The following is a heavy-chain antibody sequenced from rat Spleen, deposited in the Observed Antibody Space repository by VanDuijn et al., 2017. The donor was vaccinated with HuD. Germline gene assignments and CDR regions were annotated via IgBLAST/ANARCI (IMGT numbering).Heavy chain of an antibody. V-gene: IGHV4-2*01. CDR1: GFNFNDYW. D-gene: IGHD1-1*01. CDR2: INKDSRTI. J-gene: IGHJ3*01. CDR3: ARADSYRFAY. Sequence: EVQLVESDGGLVQPGRSLKLSCAASGFNFNDYWMGWVRQAPGKGLEWIGEINKDSRTINYTPSLKDKFTISRDNAQNTLYLQMSKLGSEDTAIYYCARADSYRFAYWGQGTLVTVSS.